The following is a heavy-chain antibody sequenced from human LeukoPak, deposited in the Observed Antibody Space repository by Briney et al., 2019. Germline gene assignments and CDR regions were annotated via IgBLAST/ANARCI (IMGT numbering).Heavy chain of an antibody. CDR2: ITPIFGTA. Sequence: GASVKVSCKASGGTFSSYAISWVRQAPGQGLEWMGGITPIFGTANYAQKFQGRVTITADESTSTAYMELSSLRSEDTAVYYCARDHCSRGSCLGGHWGQGTLVTVSS. J-gene: IGHJ4*02. D-gene: IGHD2-15*01. CDR1: GGTFSSYA. CDR3: ARDHCSRGSCLGGH. V-gene: IGHV1-69*01.